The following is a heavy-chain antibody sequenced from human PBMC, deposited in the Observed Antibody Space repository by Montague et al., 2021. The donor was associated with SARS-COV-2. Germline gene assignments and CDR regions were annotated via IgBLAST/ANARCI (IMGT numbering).Heavy chain of an antibody. V-gene: IGHV4-39*07. CDR3: ARVGRQQLVRLSGMDV. D-gene: IGHD6-13*01. CDR2: IYYSAST. Sequence: SETLSLTCTVSGGSISSSSYYWGRIRPPPGKGLVWVGSIYYSASTYYNPSLKSRVTISVDTSKNQFSLKLSSVTAADTAVYYCARVGRQQLVRLSGMDVWGQGTTVTVSS. J-gene: IGHJ6*02. CDR1: GGSISSSSYY.